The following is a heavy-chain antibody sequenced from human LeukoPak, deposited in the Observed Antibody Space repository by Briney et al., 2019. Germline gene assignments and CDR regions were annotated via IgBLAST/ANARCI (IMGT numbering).Heavy chain of an antibody. D-gene: IGHD3-22*01. CDR2: IYTSGST. CDR3: ARASYSYDINGWVPFDY. Sequence: PSHTPSLTWTVAGHSISSGDNYSGWIRQPAGKGLEWIGRIYTSGSTNYNPSLKSRFTISGDTSKNQFSLRLSSVTAADTAVYCCARASYSYDINGWVPFDYWGQGTLVTVSS. CDR1: GHSISSGDNY. V-gene: IGHV4-61*02. J-gene: IGHJ4*02.